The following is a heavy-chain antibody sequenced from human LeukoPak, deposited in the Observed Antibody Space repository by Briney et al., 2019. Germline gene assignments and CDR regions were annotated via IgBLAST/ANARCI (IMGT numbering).Heavy chain of an antibody. CDR3: AKAVGYDPRYYFDY. J-gene: IGHJ4*02. Sequence: GGSLRLSCAASGFTFSSYAMSWVRQAPGKGLEWVSAISGSGGGTYYADSVKGRFTISRDNSKNTLYLQMNSLRAEDTAVYYCAKAVGYDPRYYFDYWGQGTLVTVSS. D-gene: IGHD5-12*01. CDR2: ISGSGGGT. V-gene: IGHV3-23*01. CDR1: GFTFSSYA.